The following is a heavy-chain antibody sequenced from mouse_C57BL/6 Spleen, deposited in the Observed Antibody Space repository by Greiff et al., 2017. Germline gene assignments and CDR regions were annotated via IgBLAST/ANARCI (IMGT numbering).Heavy chain of an antibody. J-gene: IGHJ3*01. Sequence: QVQLQQPGTEPVKPGASVKLSCKASGYTFTSYWMHWVKQRPGQGLEWIGNINPSTGGINYNEKFKSKATLTVDKSSSTAYMQLSSLTSVDSAVYYCARSGDYDGAWFAYWGQGTLVTVSA. V-gene: IGHV1-53*01. CDR3: ARSGDYDGAWFAY. CDR2: INPSTGGI. D-gene: IGHD2-4*01. CDR1: GYTFTSYW.